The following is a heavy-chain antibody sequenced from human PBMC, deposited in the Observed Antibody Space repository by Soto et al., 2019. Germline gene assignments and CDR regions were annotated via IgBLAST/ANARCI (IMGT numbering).Heavy chain of an antibody. Sequence: ASVKVSCKASGYTFTDYYMHWVRQAPGQGLEWMGCINPNSGGTNYAQKFQGRVTMTRVTSISTAYMELSSLRSDDTALYYCAKDANIVVVAGATGGMDVWDQGTTVTVSS. CDR1: GYTFTDYY. V-gene: IGHV1-2*02. CDR3: AKDANIVVVAGATGGMDV. CDR2: INPNSGGT. J-gene: IGHJ6*02. D-gene: IGHD2-2*01.